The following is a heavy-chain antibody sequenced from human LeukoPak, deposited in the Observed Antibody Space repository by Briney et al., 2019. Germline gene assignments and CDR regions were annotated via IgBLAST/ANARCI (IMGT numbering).Heavy chain of an antibody. D-gene: IGHD6-19*01. Sequence: ASVKVSCKASGGTFSSYAISWVRQAPGQGLEWMGWISAYNGNTNYAQKLQGRVTMTTDTSTSTAYMELRSLRSDDTAVYYCARDRVGWGSVRPPAPDYWGQGTLVTVSS. V-gene: IGHV1-18*01. J-gene: IGHJ4*02. CDR3: ARDRVGWGSVRPPAPDY. CDR1: GGTFSSYA. CDR2: ISAYNGNT.